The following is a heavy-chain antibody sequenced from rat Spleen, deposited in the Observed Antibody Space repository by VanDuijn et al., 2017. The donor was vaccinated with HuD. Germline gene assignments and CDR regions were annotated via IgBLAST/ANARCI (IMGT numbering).Heavy chain of an antibody. D-gene: IGHD2-2*01. CDR2: IKAKSNNYAT. CDR1: GFTFSTAW. J-gene: IGHJ1*01. CDR3: ARAGYLRDWYFDF. V-gene: IGHV6-6*01. Sequence: EVQVLESGGGLVQPGNSLKLSCATSGFTFSTAWMYWYRQFPEKRLEWVARIKAKSNNYATDYTESVKGRFTISRDDFKSSIYLQMNNLKEEDTAIYYCARAGYLRDWYFDFWGPGTMVTVSS.